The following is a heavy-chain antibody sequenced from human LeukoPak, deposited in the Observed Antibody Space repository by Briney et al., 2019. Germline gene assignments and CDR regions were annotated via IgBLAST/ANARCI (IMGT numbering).Heavy chain of an antibody. CDR3: ARGVSYYYYYYGMDV. CDR1: GFTFSSYW. J-gene: IGHJ6*02. Sequence: PGGSLRLSCAASGFTFSSYWMSWVRQAPGKGLEWVSYISSSGSTIYYADSVKGRFTISRDNAKNSLYLQMNSLRAEDTAVYYCARGVSYYYYYYGMDVWGQGTTVTVSS. CDR2: ISSSGSTI. V-gene: IGHV3-48*04.